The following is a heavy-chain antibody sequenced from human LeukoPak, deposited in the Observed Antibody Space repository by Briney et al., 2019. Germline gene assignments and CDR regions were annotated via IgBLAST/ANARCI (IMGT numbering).Heavy chain of an antibody. CDR2: ISYDGSNK. Sequence: GGSLRLSCAASGFTFSSYAMHWVRQAPGKGLEWVAVISYDGSNKYYADSVKGRFTISRDNSKNTLYLQMNSLRAEDTAVYYCARGRDLGSSGYYPLYYYYYMDVWGKGTTVTVSS. CDR1: GFTFSSYA. CDR3: ARGRDLGSSGYYPLYYYYYMDV. V-gene: IGHV3-30*04. J-gene: IGHJ6*03. D-gene: IGHD3-22*01.